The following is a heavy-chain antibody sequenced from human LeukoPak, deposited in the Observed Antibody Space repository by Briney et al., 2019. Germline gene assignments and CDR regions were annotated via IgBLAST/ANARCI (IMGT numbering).Heavy chain of an antibody. CDR3: ARVGSDWTDIVVVPAAPFDY. J-gene: IGHJ4*02. CDR2: TYYRSKWYN. V-gene: IGHV6-1*01. Sequence: SQTLSLTCAISGDSVSSNSAAWNWIRQSPSRGLEWLGRTYYRSKWYNDYAVSVKSRITINPDTSKNQFSPQLNSVTPEDTAVYYCARVGSDWTDIVVVPAAPFDYWGQGTLVTVSS. CDR1: GDSVSSNSAA. D-gene: IGHD2-2*01.